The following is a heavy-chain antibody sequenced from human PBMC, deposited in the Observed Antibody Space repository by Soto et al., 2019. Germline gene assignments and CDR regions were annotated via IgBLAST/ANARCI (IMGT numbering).Heavy chain of an antibody. Sequence: GSGPTLVNPTQTLALTCTFSGFSVSTSLVAVGWLRQPPGKSLECLALIYWNDDRWYSPSLKSRLTITKDTSKDQVVLTMTNMDPVETATYYCAHRMQIELAGVNWFEAWGQGTLVTVSS. J-gene: IGHJ5*02. CDR1: GFSVSTSLVA. D-gene: IGHD6-19*01. CDR3: AHRMQIELAGVNWFEA. CDR2: IYWNDDR. V-gene: IGHV2-5*01.